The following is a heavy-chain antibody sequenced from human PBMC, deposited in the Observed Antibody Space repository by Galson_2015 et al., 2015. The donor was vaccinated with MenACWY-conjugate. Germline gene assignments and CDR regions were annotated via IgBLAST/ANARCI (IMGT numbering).Heavy chain of an antibody. D-gene: IGHD5-18*01. Sequence: SVKVSCKASGSTFTNYALHWMRQAPGQSLEFMGRINVGNGNTRSSQKFQGRVTITTDTSASTAYMELSSLRSEDTAVYYCARAHLGYSYDYLDPWGQGTLVTVSS. J-gene: IGHJ5*02. CDR3: ARAHLGYSYDYLDP. V-gene: IGHV1-3*01. CDR1: GSTFTNYA. CDR2: INVGNGNT.